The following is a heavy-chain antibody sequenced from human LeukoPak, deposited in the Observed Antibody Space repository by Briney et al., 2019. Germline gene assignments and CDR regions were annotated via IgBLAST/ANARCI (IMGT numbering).Heavy chain of an antibody. CDR2: IIPIFGTA. J-gene: IGHJ4*02. D-gene: IGHD2-15*01. CDR3: ASIGYCSGGSCYSWVPPSH. V-gene: IGHV1-69*06. Sequence: SVKVSCKASGGTFSSYAISWVRQAPGQGLEWMGGIIPIFGTANYAQKFQGRVTITADKSTSTAYMELSSLRSEDTAVYYCASIGYCSGGSCYSWVPPSHWGQGTLVTVSS. CDR1: GGTFSSYA.